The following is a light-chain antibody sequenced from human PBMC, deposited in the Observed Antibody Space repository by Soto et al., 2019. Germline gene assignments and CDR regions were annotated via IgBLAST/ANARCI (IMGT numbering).Light chain of an antibody. CDR2: KVS. CDR1: QSLIHSDGDTY. V-gene: IGKV2-30*02. CDR3: MQGTHWPWT. J-gene: IGKJ1*01. Sequence: DVVMTQSPLSLPVTLGQPASISCRSSQSLIHSDGDTYLNWFQQRPGQSPRRLIYKVSDRDSGVPDRFSGSGSGTDFTLKISRVEGEDVGIYYCMQGTHWPWTFGQGTEVEIK.